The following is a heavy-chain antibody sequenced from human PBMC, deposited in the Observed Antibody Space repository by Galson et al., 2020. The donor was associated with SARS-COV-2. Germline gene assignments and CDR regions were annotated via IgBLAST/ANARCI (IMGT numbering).Heavy chain of an antibody. CDR2: ISDYNGNT. V-gene: IGHV1-18*01. Sequence: ASVQVSCKASGYTFISYGLSWVRQAPGQGLEWMGWISDYNGNTNYAQRPQGRVTMTTDTSTRTAYMELRSLRSDDTAVYYCARAWDSSTWKTYFDYWGQGTLVTVSS. CDR1: GYTFISYG. CDR3: ARAWDSSTWKTYFDY. J-gene: IGHJ4*02. D-gene: IGHD6-13*01.